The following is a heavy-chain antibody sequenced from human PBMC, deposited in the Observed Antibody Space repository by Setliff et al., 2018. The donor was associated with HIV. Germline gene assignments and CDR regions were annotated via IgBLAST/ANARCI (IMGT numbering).Heavy chain of an antibody. D-gene: IGHD2-2*01. Sequence: GASVKVSCKASGYTFTGWYMHWVRQAPGQGLEWMGWINPNSGATNYAQKFQGRVTMTRDTSISTAYMELFSLRSDDTAVYYCARGYCSSTSCYGIYYFDNWGQGTPVTVS. CDR2: INPNSGAT. CDR1: GYTFTGWY. V-gene: IGHV1-2*02. J-gene: IGHJ4*02. CDR3: ARGYCSSTSCYGIYYFDN.